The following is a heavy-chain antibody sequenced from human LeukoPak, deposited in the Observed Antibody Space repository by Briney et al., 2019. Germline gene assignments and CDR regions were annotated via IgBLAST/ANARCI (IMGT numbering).Heavy chain of an antibody. D-gene: IGHD3-22*01. CDR2: IYHSGST. V-gene: IGHV4-4*02. J-gene: IGHJ5*02. CDR3: ARHTHYYDSSGYSGWFDP. Sequence: PSETLSLTCAVSGGSISSSNWWSWVRQPPGKGLEWIGEIYHSGSTNYNPSLKSRVTISVDTSKNQFSLKLSSVTAADTAVYYCARHTHYYDSSGYSGWFDPWGQGTLVTVSS. CDR1: GGSISSSNW.